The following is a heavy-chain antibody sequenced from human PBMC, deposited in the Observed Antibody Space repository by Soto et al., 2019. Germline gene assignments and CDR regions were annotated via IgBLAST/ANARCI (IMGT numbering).Heavy chain of an antibody. CDR3: ARDGGVAVAVDASDI. Sequence: EVQLVESGGGVVRPGGSLRLSCAASGFTFEDHGMTWVRQVPGKGLEWVAEINWSGSSTSYADSVKGRFTISRDNAKNSLYLQMNSLRAEDTALYFCARDGGVAVAVDASDIWGKGTMVTFSS. D-gene: IGHD6-19*01. CDR1: GFTFEDHG. J-gene: IGHJ3*02. CDR2: INWSGSST. V-gene: IGHV3-20*04.